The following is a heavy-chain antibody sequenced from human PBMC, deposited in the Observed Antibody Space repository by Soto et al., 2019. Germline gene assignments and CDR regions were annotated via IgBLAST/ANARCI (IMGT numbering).Heavy chain of an antibody. Sequence: ASVKVSCKASGYTFTSYAMHWVRQAPGQRLEWMGWINAGNGNTKYSQKFQGRVTITRDTSASTAYMELSSLRSEDTAVYYCARKSGWYPTHAFDIWGQGTMVTVSS. CDR2: INAGNGNT. J-gene: IGHJ3*02. CDR1: GYTFTSYA. D-gene: IGHD6-19*01. V-gene: IGHV1-3*01. CDR3: ARKSGWYPTHAFDI.